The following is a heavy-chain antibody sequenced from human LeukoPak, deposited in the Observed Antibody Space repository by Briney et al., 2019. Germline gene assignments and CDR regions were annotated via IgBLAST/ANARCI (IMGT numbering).Heavy chain of an antibody. J-gene: IGHJ6*03. Sequence: ASVKVSCKASGYTFTSYGISWVRQAPGQGLEWMGWISAYNGNTNYAQKLQGRVTMTTDTSTSTAYMELRSLRSDGTAVYYCARAPYYYGSGSYLSPYYYMDVWGKGTTVTVSS. CDR2: ISAYNGNT. CDR3: ARAPYYYGSGSYLSPYYYMDV. CDR1: GYTFTSYG. V-gene: IGHV1-18*01. D-gene: IGHD3-10*01.